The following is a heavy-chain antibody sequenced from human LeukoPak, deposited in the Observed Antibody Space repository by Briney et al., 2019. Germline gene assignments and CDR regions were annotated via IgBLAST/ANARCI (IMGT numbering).Heavy chain of an antibody. J-gene: IGHJ4*02. CDR1: GGTFSSYA. CDR3: ARAAYYYDSSGYRDY. CDR2: IIPIFGTA. Sequence: SVKVSCKASGGTFSSYAISWVRQAPGQGLECMGGIIPIFGTANYAQKFQGRVTITADESTSTASMELSSLRSEDTAVYYCARAAYYYDSSGYRDYWGQGTLVTVSS. V-gene: IGHV1-69*01. D-gene: IGHD3-22*01.